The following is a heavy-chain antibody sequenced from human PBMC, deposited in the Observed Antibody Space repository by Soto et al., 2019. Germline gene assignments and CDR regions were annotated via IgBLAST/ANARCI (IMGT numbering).Heavy chain of an antibody. CDR2: IYYSGST. CDR1: GGSISSSSYY. D-gene: IGHD2-2*01. Sequence: PSETLSLTCTVSGGSISSSSYYWGWIRQPPGKGLEWIGSIYYSGSTYYNPSLKSRVTISVDTSKNQFSLKLSSVTAADTAVFFCARLAGGSLLVPAATVDYWGQGTLVTVSS. J-gene: IGHJ4*02. CDR3: ARLAGGSLLVPAATVDY. V-gene: IGHV4-39*01.